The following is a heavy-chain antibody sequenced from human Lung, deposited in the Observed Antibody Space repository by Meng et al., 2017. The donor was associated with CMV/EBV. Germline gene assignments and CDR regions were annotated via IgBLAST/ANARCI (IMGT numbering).Heavy chain of an antibody. D-gene: IGHD2-21*01. CDR3: AKAYCGNDCYYVGP. CDR2: INPGRGTT. Sequence: SVXVSXXASGYSFITDSMHWVRQAPGQRLEWMGIINPGRGTTTYAQHFQGRVTMTRDTSTSTVYMELSSLRSEDTAIYYCAKAYCGNDCYYVGPWGQGTLVTVSS. J-gene: IGHJ5*02. CDR1: GYSFITDS. V-gene: IGHV1-46*01.